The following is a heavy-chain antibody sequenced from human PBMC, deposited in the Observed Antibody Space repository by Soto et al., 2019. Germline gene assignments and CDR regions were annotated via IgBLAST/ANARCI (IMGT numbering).Heavy chain of an antibody. J-gene: IGHJ4*02. D-gene: IGHD2-2*01. CDR3: ASRSPALDY. V-gene: IGHV3-33*01. CDR2: IWYDGSNK. Sequence: QVQLVESGGGVVQPGRSLRLSCAASGFTFSSYGMHWVRQAPGKGLEWVAVIWYDGSNKYYADFVKGRFTISRDNSKNTLYLQMNSLRAEDTAVYYCASRSPALDYWGQGTLVIVSS. CDR1: GFTFSSYG.